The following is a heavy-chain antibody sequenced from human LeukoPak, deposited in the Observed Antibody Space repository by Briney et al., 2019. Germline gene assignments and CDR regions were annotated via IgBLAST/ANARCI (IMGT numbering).Heavy chain of an antibody. D-gene: IGHD4-17*01. CDR2: VSYTGST. V-gene: IGHV4-39*01. CDR3: ARSRKYGAVTTYSWFDP. J-gene: IGHJ5*02. CDR1: GGSISSSTYY. Sequence: SETLSLTCTVSGGSISSSTYYSGWIRQPPGRGLEWIASVSYTGSTTYNPSLKSWVTISVDTSKTQFSLKLSSVTAADTAVYYCARSRKYGAVTTYSWFDPWGRGTLVIVSS.